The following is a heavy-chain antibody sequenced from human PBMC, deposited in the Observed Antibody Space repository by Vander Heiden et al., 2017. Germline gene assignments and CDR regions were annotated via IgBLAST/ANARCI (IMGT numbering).Heavy chain of an antibody. CDR1: GFTFSSYG. D-gene: IGHD3-22*01. Sequence: QVQLVESGGGVVQPGRSLRLSCAASGFTFSSYGMHWVSQAPGKGLEWVAVISYDGSNKYYADSVKGRFTISRDNSKNTLYLQMNSLRAEDTAVYYCATSYYYDSSGYYPDYWGQGTLVTVSS. V-gene: IGHV3-30*03. J-gene: IGHJ4*02. CDR3: ATSYYYDSSGYYPDY. CDR2: ISYDGSNK.